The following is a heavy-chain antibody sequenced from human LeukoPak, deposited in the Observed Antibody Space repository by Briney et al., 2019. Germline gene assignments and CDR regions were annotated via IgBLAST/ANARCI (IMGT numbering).Heavy chain of an antibody. V-gene: IGHV1-24*01. CDR3: ARDTMVRGEGPESFDI. CDR2: FDPEDGET. D-gene: IGHD3-10*01. J-gene: IGHJ3*02. Sequence: GASVKVSCKVSGYTLTELSMHWVRQAPGKGLEWMGGFDPEDGETIYAQKFQGRVTMTEDTSTDTAYMELSSLRSDDTAVYYCARDTMVRGEGPESFDIWGQGTMVTVSS. CDR1: GYTLTELS.